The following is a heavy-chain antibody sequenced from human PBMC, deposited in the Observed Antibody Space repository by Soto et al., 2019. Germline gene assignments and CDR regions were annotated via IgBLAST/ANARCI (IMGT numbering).Heavy chain of an antibody. CDR2: ISYDGSNK. J-gene: IGHJ4*02. D-gene: IGHD6-13*01. Sequence: GGSLRLSCAASGFTFSSYGMHWVRQAPGKGLEWVAVISYDGSNKYYADSVKGRFTISRDNSKNTLYLQMNSLRAEDTAVYYCAKDHTQQLVHYFDYWGQGTLVTVSS. V-gene: IGHV3-30*18. CDR1: GFTFSSYG. CDR3: AKDHTQQLVHYFDY.